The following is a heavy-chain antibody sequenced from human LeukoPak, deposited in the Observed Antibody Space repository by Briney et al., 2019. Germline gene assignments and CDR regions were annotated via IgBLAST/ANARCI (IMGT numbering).Heavy chain of an antibody. CDR3: ARDHQPS. CDR1: GFTFSSYD. Sequence: GGSLRLSCAASGFTFSSYDMHWVRQAPGKGLEWVALIRYDGSNKYYADSVKGRFTISRDNAKNSLYLQMNSLRAEGTAVYYCARDHQPSWGQGTLVTVSS. V-gene: IGHV3-30*02. CDR2: IRYDGSNK. J-gene: IGHJ4*02.